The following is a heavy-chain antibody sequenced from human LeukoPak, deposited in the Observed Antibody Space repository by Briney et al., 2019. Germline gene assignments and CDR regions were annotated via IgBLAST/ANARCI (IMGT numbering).Heavy chain of an antibody. D-gene: IGHD2-15*01. V-gene: IGHV4-34*01. Sequence: SETLSLTCAVSGGSFSGYYWSWIRQPPGKGLEWIGEINHSGSTNYNPSLKSPVTISVDTSKNQFSLKLSSVTAADTAVYYCARLRGYCSGGSCYSLSYYFDYWGQGTLVTVSS. CDR2: INHSGST. CDR1: GGSFSGYY. CDR3: ARLRGYCSGGSCYSLSYYFDY. J-gene: IGHJ4*02.